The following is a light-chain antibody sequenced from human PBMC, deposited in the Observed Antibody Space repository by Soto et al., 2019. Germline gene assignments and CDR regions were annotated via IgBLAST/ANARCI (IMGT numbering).Light chain of an antibody. Sequence: EIVLTQSPGTLSLSPGERATLSCRASQSVSSSDLAWYQQKPGQAPRLLIYDASNRATGIPARFSGSGSGTDFTLTISSLEPEDFAVYYCQQRSNWPTFGQGTRLEI. CDR3: QQRSNWPT. V-gene: IGKV3D-20*02. J-gene: IGKJ5*01. CDR2: DAS. CDR1: QSVSSSD.